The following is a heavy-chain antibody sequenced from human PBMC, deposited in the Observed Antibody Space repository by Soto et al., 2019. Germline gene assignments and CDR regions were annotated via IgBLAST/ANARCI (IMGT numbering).Heavy chain of an antibody. D-gene: IGHD7-27*01. V-gene: IGHV1-8*01. J-gene: IGHJ4*02. CDR3: ARGPRNWGVDY. Sequence: QVQLVQSGAEVKKPGASVKVSCKAAGYTFTSYDINWVRQATGQGFEWMGWMNPNSGNTGYAQKFQGRVTMTRDTSKSTAFTELSSLRSEDTAVYYCARGPRNWGVDYWGQGTLVTVSS. CDR2: MNPNSGNT. CDR1: GYTFTSYD.